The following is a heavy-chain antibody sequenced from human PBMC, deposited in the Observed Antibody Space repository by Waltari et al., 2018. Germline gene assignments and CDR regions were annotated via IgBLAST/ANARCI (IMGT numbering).Heavy chain of an antibody. CDR2: IKKDGGGK. V-gene: IGHV3-7*01. CDR3: ARDRGYCGGDCYKNLDS. J-gene: IGHJ4*02. CDR1: GFTFSDYW. D-gene: IGHD2-21*01. Sequence: EVQLVESGGGLVQPGGSLRLSCAAFGFTFSDYWLAWVRQAPGKGLEWGANIKKDGGGKYYVYSVKGRFTVSRDNAKNSLYLQMSSLRAEDTAVYYCARDRGYCGGDCYKNLDSWGQGTLVAVSS.